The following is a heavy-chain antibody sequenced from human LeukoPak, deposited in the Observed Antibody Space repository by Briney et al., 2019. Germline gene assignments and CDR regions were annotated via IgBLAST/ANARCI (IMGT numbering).Heavy chain of an antibody. CDR3: AKGSGWEASYFYYYMDV. Sequence: PGGSLRLSCAASGFTFSSYRMNWVRQAPGKGLEWVSYISSSSSTIYYADSVKGRFTISRDNAKNSLYLQMNSLRAEDTAVYFCAKGSGWEASYFYYYMDVWGKGTTVTISS. CDR1: GFTFSSYR. V-gene: IGHV3-48*01. CDR2: ISSSSSTI. D-gene: IGHD1-26*01. J-gene: IGHJ6*03.